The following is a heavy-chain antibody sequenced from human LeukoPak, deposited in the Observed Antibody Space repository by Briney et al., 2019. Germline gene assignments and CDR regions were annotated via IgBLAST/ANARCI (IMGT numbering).Heavy chain of an antibody. CDR2: ITISGHTK. Sequence: GGSLRLSCAASGFALSTYEMNWVRQAPGKGLEWIADITISGHTKNYADSVKGRFSISRDNARTSLYLQMHSLRVEDTGVYYCARGDPHADLWGQGTLVTVSS. CDR3: ARGDPHADL. J-gene: IGHJ5*02. CDR1: GFALSTYE. V-gene: IGHV3-48*03. D-gene: IGHD5-24*01.